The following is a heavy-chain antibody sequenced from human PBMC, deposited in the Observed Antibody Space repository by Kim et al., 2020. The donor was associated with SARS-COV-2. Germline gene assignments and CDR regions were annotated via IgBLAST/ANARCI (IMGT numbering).Heavy chain of an antibody. Sequence: SETLSLTCAVYGGSFSGYYWSWIRQPPGKGLEWIGEINHSGSTNYNPSLKSRVTISVDTSKNQFSLKLSSVTAADTAVYYCARGRGGLSGYWGQGTLVTVSS. D-gene: IGHD1-1*01. CDR2: INHSGST. CDR1: GGSFSGYY. J-gene: IGHJ4*02. V-gene: IGHV4-34*01. CDR3: ARGRGGLSGY.